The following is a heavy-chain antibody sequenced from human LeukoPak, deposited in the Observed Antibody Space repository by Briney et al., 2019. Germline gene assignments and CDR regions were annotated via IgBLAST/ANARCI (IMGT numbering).Heavy chain of an antibody. V-gene: IGHV3-11*01. D-gene: IGHD5-24*01. CDR3: ARGDGYAEYYFDY. J-gene: IGHJ4*02. CDR1: GLTFTDYY. Sequence: GRSVRPSWAASGLTFTDYYMSCIRQHPGKGMEWVSYISSSGSTIYYADSVKGRFTISRDNAKNSLYLQMNSLRAEDTAVYYCARGDGYAEYYFDYWGQGTLVTVSS. CDR2: ISSSGSTI.